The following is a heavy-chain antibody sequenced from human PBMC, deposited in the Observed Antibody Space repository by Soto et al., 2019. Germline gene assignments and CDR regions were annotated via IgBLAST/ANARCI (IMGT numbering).Heavy chain of an antibody. V-gene: IGHV4-39*01. J-gene: IGHJ4*02. CDR1: GGSISSSSYY. Sequence: QLQLQESGPGLVKPSETLSLTCTVSGGSISSSSYYWGWIRQPPGKGLEWIGSIYYSGSTYYNPSLKSRVTISVDTSKNQFSLKLSSVTAADTAVYYCAPFTFGGGDDDYWGQGTLVTVSS. CDR3: APFTFGGGDDDY. CDR2: IYYSGST. D-gene: IGHD3-16*01.